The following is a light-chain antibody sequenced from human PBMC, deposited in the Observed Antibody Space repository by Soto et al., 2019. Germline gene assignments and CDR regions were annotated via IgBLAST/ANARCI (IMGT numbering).Light chain of an antibody. CDR2: DTY. V-gene: IGKV3-15*01. Sequence: EIVLTQSPASLSVSPGEIATLSCRASQSVRSKVAWYQQKPGQAPIPVIYDTYIRATGIPARFSGSGFWTEFTLTISSLQPEDFAVYYCEQYNNWFAITFGQGTRLEIK. CDR1: QSVRSK. J-gene: IGKJ5*01. CDR3: EQYNNWFAIT.